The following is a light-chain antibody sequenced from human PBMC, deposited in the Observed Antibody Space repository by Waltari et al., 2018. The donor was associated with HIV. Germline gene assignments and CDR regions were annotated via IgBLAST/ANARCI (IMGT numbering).Light chain of an antibody. V-gene: IGKV1-5*03. J-gene: IGKJ2*01. CDR1: QSISGW. Sequence: DIQMTQSPSTLSDSVVHRVTIAGRASQSISGWLAWYQQKPGKAPKLLIYKASSLDSGVPSRFSGGGSGTEFTLTISSLQPDDFATYYCQQYNSFSTFGQGTKLEIK. CDR3: QQYNSFST. CDR2: KAS.